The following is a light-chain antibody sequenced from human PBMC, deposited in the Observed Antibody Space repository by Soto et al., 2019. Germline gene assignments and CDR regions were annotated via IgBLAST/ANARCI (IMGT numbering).Light chain of an antibody. CDR2: EDS. V-gene: IGLV2-23*01. CDR1: SSDVGSYNV. Sequence: QSALTQPASVSGSPGQSITISCTGTSSDVGSYNVVSWYQQHPGKAPKLMIYEDSKRPSGVSNRFSGSKSGTTASLTISGLQAEDEADYYCCSYEGSSTLVFGGGTKLTVL. CDR3: CSYEGSSTLV. J-gene: IGLJ2*01.